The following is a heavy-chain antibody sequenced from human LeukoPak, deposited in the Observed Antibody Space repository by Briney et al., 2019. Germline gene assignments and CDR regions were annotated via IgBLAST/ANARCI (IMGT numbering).Heavy chain of an antibody. Sequence: GGSLRLSCAASGFTFSSYGMHWVRQAPGKGLEWVAVISYDGSNKYYADSVKGRFTISRDNSKNTLYLQMNSLRAEDTAVYYCARHSGSQGYAFDIWGQGTMVTVSS. CDR3: ARHSGSQGYAFDI. V-gene: IGHV3-30*03. CDR1: GFTFSSYG. J-gene: IGHJ3*02. CDR2: ISYDGSNK. D-gene: IGHD1-26*01.